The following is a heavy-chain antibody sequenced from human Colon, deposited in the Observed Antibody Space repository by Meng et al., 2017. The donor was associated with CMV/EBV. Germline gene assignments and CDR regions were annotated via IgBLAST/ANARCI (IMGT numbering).Heavy chain of an antibody. J-gene: IGHJ4*02. Sequence: HVRVDQDWAEVQRLVATVKGFCKSYGYTFTGFYIQWVRQAPGQGLEWMGWINPKSGDTIYEQKFQGRVTMTRDTSISTVYMDLNSLRSDDTAVYFCARDLWSGSSDYFDYWGQGTLVTVSS. D-gene: IGHD3-3*01. CDR3: ARDLWSGSSDYFDY. CDR1: GYTFTGFY. CDR2: INPKSGDT. V-gene: IGHV1-2*02.